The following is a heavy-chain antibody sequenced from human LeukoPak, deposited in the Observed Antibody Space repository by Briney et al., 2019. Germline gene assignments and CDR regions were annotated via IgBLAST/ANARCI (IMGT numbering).Heavy chain of an antibody. Sequence: ASVKVSCKASGYTFTCYYMHWVRQAPGQGLEWMGWINPNSGGTNYAQKFQGRVTMTRDTSISTAYMELSRLRSDDTAVYYCARDFFSSYYGSGSGWFDPWGQGTLVTVSS. CDR3: ARDFFSSYYGSGSGWFDP. CDR2: INPNSGGT. V-gene: IGHV1-2*02. D-gene: IGHD3-10*01. CDR1: GYTFTCYY. J-gene: IGHJ5*02.